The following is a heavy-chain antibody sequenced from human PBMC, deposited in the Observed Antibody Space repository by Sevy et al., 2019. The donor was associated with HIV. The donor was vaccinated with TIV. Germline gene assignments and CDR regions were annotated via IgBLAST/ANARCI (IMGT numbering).Heavy chain of an antibody. D-gene: IGHD4-17*01. Sequence: GGSLRLSCAASGFTFSSYSMNWVRQAPGKGLQWVSSVSSSSSYIYYADSVRGRFTISRDNVKNSLYLQMNSLRAEDTAVDYCARDLHNDNGDYRSKHDAFEVWGQGTMVTVSS. V-gene: IGHV3-21*01. CDR1: GFTFSSYS. CDR3: ARDLHNDNGDYRSKHDAFEV. CDR2: VSSSSSYI. J-gene: IGHJ3*01.